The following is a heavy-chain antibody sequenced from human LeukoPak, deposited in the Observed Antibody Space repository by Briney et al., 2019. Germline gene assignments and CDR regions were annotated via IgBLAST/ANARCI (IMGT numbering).Heavy chain of an antibody. Sequence: QSGGSLRLSCAASGFTFSSYEMNWVRQAPGKGLEWGAFIRYDGSNKYYADSVKGRFTISRDNSKNTLYVQMNSLRAEDTAVYYCAKGLSRIAVAGPIDYWGQGTPVTVSS. V-gene: IGHV3-30*02. CDR3: AKGLSRIAVAGPIDY. CDR1: GFTFSSYE. J-gene: IGHJ4*02. CDR2: IRYDGSNK. D-gene: IGHD6-19*01.